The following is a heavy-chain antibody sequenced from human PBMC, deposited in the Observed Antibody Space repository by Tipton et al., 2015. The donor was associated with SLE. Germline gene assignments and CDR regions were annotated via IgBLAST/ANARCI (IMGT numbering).Heavy chain of an antibody. CDR3: ATWPWLDKRRPFDI. Sequence: SLRLSCAASGFTFSSYAMHWVRQAPGKGLEWVAFIRSDGRDEYYADSVKGRFTISRDNSKNTLYLQMSSLRAGDTAFYYCATWPWLDKRRPFDIWGQGTMVTVSS. J-gene: IGHJ3*02. CDR2: IRSDGRDE. D-gene: IGHD2-2*03. CDR1: GFTFSSYA. V-gene: IGHV3-30*02.